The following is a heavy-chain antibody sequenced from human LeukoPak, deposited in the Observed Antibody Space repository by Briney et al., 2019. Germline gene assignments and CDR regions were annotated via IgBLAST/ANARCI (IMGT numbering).Heavy chain of an antibody. D-gene: IGHD2-15*01. J-gene: IGHJ4*02. Sequence: PGGSLRLSCAASGFTFSSYWMHWVRQAPGKGLVWVSRINSDGSSTSYADSVKGRFTISRDNAKNTLYLQMNSLKTEDTAVYYCTTRVRGGSSYYWGQGTLVTVSS. CDR1: GFTFSSYW. CDR2: INSDGSST. CDR3: TTRVRGGSSYY. V-gene: IGHV3-74*01.